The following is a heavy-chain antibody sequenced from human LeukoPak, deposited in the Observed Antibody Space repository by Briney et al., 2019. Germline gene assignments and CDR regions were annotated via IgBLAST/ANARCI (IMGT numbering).Heavy chain of an antibody. D-gene: IGHD6-13*01. CDR2: IFYSGRT. CDR3: ARDILATSIAAPYY. J-gene: IGHJ4*02. V-gene: IGHV4-38-2*02. CDR1: GYSISSGYY. Sequence: SETLSLTCTVSGYSISSGYYWGWIRQPPGKGLGWIGSIFYSGRTYYNPSLKSRVTMSVDTSKNQFSLRLSSVNAADTAVYYCARDILATSIAAPYYWGQGTLVTVSS.